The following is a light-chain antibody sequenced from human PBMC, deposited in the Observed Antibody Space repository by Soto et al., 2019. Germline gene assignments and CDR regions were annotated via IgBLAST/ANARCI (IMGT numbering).Light chain of an antibody. Sequence: ETVLTQSPGTLSLSPGERATLSCRASQSVTSSYLAWYQQKPGQAPRLLIYGASSRAIGIPDRFSGSGSGTDFTLTISRLEPEDFAIYYCQQYGRSLLTFGGGTKVEIK. CDR3: QQYGRSLLT. V-gene: IGKV3-20*01. CDR2: GAS. CDR1: QSVTSSY. J-gene: IGKJ4*01.